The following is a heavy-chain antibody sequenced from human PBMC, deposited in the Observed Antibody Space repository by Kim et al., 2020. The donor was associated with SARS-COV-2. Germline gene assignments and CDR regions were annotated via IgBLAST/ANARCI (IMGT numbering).Heavy chain of an antibody. D-gene: IGHD3-22*01. V-gene: IGHV3-48*03. Sequence: RGRFTISRDNAKNSRYLQMNSLRAEDTAVYYCVGEKRFYDGDDYYRGMDVWGQGTTVTVSS. J-gene: IGHJ6*01. CDR3: VGEKRFYDGDDYYRGMDV.